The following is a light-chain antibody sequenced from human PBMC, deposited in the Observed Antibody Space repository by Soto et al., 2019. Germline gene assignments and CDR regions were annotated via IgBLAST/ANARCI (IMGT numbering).Light chain of an antibody. CDR3: QQYNNWPPT. CDR2: TAS. Sequence: EIVMTQSPATLSVSPGERATLSCRASQGVRSNLAWYQQKPGQAPRPLIYTASTRATGVPARFSGSGSGTEFTLTISSLQSEDLAVDYCQQYNNWPPTFGQGTKVEIK. CDR1: QGVRSN. J-gene: IGKJ1*01. V-gene: IGKV3-15*01.